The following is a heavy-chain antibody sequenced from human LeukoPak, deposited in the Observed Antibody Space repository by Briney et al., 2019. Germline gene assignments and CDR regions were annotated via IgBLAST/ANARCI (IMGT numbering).Heavy chain of an antibody. J-gene: IGHJ4*02. D-gene: IGHD3-10*01. Sequence: SETLSLTCAVSGGSFSGYYWSWVRQPPGKGLEWIGEINHSGSTNYNPSLKSRVTISVDTSKNQFSLKLSSVTAADTAVYYCRLYGSGSYIDSWGQGTLVTVSS. V-gene: IGHV4-34*01. CDR3: RLYGSGSYIDS. CDR1: GGSFSGYY. CDR2: INHSGST.